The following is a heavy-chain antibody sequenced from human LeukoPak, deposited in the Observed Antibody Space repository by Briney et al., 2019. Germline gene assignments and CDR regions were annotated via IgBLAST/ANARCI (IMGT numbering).Heavy chain of an antibody. J-gene: IGHJ3*02. CDR2: IYPGDSDT. CDR1: GYTFTSYW. CDR3: ARPLSAYTAEDAFDI. V-gene: IGHV5-51*01. Sequence: KVSCKASGYTFTSYWIGWVRQMPGKGLEWMGIIYPGDSDTRYSPSFQGQVTISADKSISTAYLQWSSLKASDTAMYYCARPLSAYTAEDAFDIWGQGTMVTVSS. D-gene: IGHD5-18*01.